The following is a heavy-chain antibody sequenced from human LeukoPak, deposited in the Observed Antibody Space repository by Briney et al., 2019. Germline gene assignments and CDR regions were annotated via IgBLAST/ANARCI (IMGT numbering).Heavy chain of an antibody. J-gene: IGHJ4*02. D-gene: IGHD5-24*01. CDR3: AISGDGYNLAAFDY. V-gene: IGHV1-8*01. CDR1: GHTFTSYD. CDR2: MNPNSGNT. Sequence: ASVKVSCKASGHTFTSYDINWVRQATGQGLEWMGWMNPNSGNTGYAQKFQGRVTMTTDTSTSTTYMELRSLTSDDTAVYYCAISGDGYNLAAFDYWGQGTLVTVSS.